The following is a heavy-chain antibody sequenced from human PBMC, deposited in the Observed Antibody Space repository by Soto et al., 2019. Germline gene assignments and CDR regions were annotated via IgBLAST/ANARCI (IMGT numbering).Heavy chain of an antibody. CDR2: ISWNSGSI. CDR1: GFTFDDYA. J-gene: IGHJ4*02. Sequence: EVQLVESGGGLVQPGRSLRLSCAASGFTFDDYAMHWVRQAPGKGLEWVSGISWNSGSIGYADSVKGRFTISRDNAKNSRYLQMTSLRAEDTALYYCAKDMRFQVYWGQGTLVTVSS. V-gene: IGHV3-9*01. D-gene: IGHD3-10*01. CDR3: AKDMRFQVY.